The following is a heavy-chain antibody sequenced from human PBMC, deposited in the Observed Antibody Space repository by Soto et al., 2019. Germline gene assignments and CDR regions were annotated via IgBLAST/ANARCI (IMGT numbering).Heavy chain of an antibody. Sequence: PGGSLRLSCAASGFTFSSYGMHWVRQAPGKGLEWVAVIWYDGSNKYYADSVKGRFTISRDNSKNTLYLQMNSLRAEDTAVYYCAREKRNWYYYDSSGSLDAFDIWGQGTVVTVSS. CDR2: IWYDGSNK. D-gene: IGHD3-22*01. V-gene: IGHV3-33*01. CDR1: GFTFSSYG. J-gene: IGHJ3*02. CDR3: AREKRNWYYYDSSGSLDAFDI.